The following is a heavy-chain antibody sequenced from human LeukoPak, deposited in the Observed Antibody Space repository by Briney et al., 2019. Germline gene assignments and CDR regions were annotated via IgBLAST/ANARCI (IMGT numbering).Heavy chain of an antibody. CDR3: ARARGIRFLEWLPKYYYYYYMDV. D-gene: IGHD3-3*01. Sequence: ASVKVSCKASGYTFTSYGISWVRQAPGQGLEWMGWISAYNGNTNYAQKLQGRVTMTTDTSTSTAYMELRSLRSDDTAVYYCARARGIRFLEWLPKYYYYYYMDVWGKGTTVTVSS. V-gene: IGHV1-18*01. CDR2: ISAYNGNT. CDR1: GYTFTSYG. J-gene: IGHJ6*03.